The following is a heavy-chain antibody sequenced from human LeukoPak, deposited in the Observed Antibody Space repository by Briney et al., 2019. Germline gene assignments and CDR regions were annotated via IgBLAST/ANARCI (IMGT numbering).Heavy chain of an antibody. D-gene: IGHD3-9*01. Sequence: GGTLRLSCASSGFTFSSYWMRWVRQPPAKGLAGVANIKQDGSEKYYVDSVKGRFTISRDNAKNSLYLQMNSLRAEDTAVYYCARDHYDILTGPDYWGQGTLVTVSS. CDR1: GFTFSSYW. V-gene: IGHV3-7*03. J-gene: IGHJ4*02. CDR2: IKQDGSEK. CDR3: ARDHYDILTGPDY.